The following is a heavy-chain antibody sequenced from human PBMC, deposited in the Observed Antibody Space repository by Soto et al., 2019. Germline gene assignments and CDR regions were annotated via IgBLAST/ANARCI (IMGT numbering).Heavy chain of an antibody. V-gene: IGHV1-3*01. CDR3: ATAIADDAFHI. CDR1: GYTFTSYA. J-gene: IGHJ3*02. CDR2: INAGNGNT. Sequence: GASVKVPCKASGYTFTSYAMHWVRQAPGQRLEWMGWINAGNGNTKYSQKFQGRVTITRDTSASTAYMELSSLRSEDTAVYYCATAIADDAFHIWGRGTMVTVSS. D-gene: IGHD2-2*01.